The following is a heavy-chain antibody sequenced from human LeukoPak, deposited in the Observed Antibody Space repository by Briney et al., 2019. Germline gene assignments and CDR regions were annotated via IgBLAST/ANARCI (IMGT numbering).Heavy chain of an antibody. D-gene: IGHD4-17*01. CDR3: AKGRGDYDDFRLGY. J-gene: IGHJ4*02. V-gene: IGHV3-30*02. CDR2: ISYDGSDN. CDR1: GFSFSTYG. Sequence: GGSLRLSCADSGFSFSTYGFHWVRQAPGKGLEWVAFISYDGSDNYYAASVKGRFTISRDNSKNTLYLQMNSLRPEDTAVYYCAKGRGDYDDFRLGYWGQGTLVTVSS.